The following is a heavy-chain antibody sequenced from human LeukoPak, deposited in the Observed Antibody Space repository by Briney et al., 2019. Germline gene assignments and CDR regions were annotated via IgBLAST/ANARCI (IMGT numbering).Heavy chain of an antibody. CDR2: INHRGSA. Sequence: NPSETLSLTCAVYGGSFSSYYLTWIRQPPGKGLEWIADINHRGSASYNPSLKSRLTISVDTSKNQFSLKLSSVTAADTAVYYCARDSRSYPIWGQGTMVTVSS. CDR3: ARDSRSYPI. D-gene: IGHD1-26*01. J-gene: IGHJ3*02. CDR1: GGSFSSYY. V-gene: IGHV4-34*01.